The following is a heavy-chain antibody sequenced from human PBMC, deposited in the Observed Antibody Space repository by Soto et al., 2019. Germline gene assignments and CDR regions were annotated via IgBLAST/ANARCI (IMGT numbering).Heavy chain of an antibody. J-gene: IGHJ4*02. CDR1: GYTFSNNY. D-gene: IGHD3-3*01. Sequence: QVQLVQSGAEVMKPGASVKISCKASGYTFSNNYINWVRQAPGQGLEWVGLINPSGASTTYAQNFQGRVTMTRDTSTSTVYMELSSLRSDDTAVYYCARVYGLVKYDDFWSGYYDYWGQGTLVTVSS. CDR3: ARVYGLVKYDDFWSGYYDY. V-gene: IGHV1-46*01. CDR2: INPSGAST.